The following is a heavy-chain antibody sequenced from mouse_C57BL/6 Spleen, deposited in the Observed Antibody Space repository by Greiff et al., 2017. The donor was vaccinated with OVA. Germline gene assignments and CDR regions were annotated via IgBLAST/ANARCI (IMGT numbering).Heavy chain of an antibody. CDR3: ARGTTGSSLGYFDY. V-gene: IGHV1-63*01. Sequence: QVQLQQSGAELVRPGTSVKMSCKASGYTFTNYWIRWAKQRPGHGLEWIGDIYPGGGYTNYNEKFKGKATLTADKSSSTAYMQFSSLTSEDSAIYYCARGTTGSSLGYFDYWGQGTTLTVSS. CDR2: IYPGGGYT. J-gene: IGHJ2*01. D-gene: IGHD1-1*01. CDR1: GYTFTNYW.